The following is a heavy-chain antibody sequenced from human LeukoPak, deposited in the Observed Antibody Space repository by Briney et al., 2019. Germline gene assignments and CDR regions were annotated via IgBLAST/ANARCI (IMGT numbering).Heavy chain of an antibody. J-gene: IGHJ4*02. V-gene: IGHV3-73*01. D-gene: IGHD6-19*01. Sequence: GRSLRLSCAASGFTFSSYAMHWVRQAPGKGLEWVGRIRSKANSYATAYAASVKGRFTISRDDSKNTAYLQMNSLKTEDTAVYYCTICGGWYCGDYWGQGTLVTVSS. CDR3: TICGGWYCGDY. CDR2: IRSKANSYAT. CDR1: GFTFSSYA.